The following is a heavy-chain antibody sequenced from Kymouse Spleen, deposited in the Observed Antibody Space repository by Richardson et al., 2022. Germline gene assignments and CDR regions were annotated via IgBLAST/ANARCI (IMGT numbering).Heavy chain of an antibody. J-gene: IGHJ5*02. CDR3: ARGTATVTTMDWFDP. Sequence: QVQLQQWGAGLLKPSETLSLTCAVYGGSFSGYYWSWIRQPPGKGLEWIGEINHSGSTNYNPSLKSRVTISVDTSKNQFSLKLSSVTAADTAVYYCARGTATVTTMDWFDPWGQGTLVTVSS. CDR2: INHSGST. D-gene: IGHD4-11,IGHD4-11*01. CDR1: GGSFSGYY. V-gene: IGHV4-34*01.